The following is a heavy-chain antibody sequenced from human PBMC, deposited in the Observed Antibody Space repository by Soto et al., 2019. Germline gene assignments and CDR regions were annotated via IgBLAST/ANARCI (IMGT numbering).Heavy chain of an antibody. D-gene: IGHD3-16*01. CDR3: ARESFSASPNFFDY. J-gene: IGHJ4*02. CDR1: GFTFSTYA. CDR2: ISANGQGI. V-gene: IGHV3-23*01. Sequence: PGGSLRLSCAASGFTFSTYALSWVRQAPGKGLEWVSAISANGQGIYYADSVRGRFTISRDHAKNSLELQMNSLRADDTALYYCARESFSASPNFFDYWGRGTQVTVSS.